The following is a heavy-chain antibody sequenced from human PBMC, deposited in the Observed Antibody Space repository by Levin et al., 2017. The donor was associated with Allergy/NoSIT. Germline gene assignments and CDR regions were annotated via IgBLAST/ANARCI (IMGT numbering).Heavy chain of an antibody. CDR3: ARGGFY. J-gene: IGHJ4*02. CDR2: INHSGST. Sequence: SETLSLTFAVYGGSFSGYYWSWIRQPPGKGLEWIGEINHSGSTNYNPSLKSRVTISVDTSKNQFSLKLSSVTAADTAVYYCARGGFYWGQGTLVTVSS. V-gene: IGHV4-34*01. CDR1: GGSFSGYY.